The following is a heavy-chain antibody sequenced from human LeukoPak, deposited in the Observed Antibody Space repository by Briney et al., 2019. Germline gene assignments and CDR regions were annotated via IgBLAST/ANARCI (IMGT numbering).Heavy chain of an antibody. CDR1: GYTFTGSY. D-gene: IGHD1-20*01. Sequence: ASVKVSCKASGYTFTGSYMHWVRQAPGQGLEWMGIINPSGGSTSYAQKFQGRVTMTRDMSTSTVYMELSSLRSEGTAVYYCARGYNWNDLYYYYMDVWGKGTTVTVSS. CDR2: INPSGGST. V-gene: IGHV1-46*01. CDR3: ARGYNWNDLYYYYMDV. J-gene: IGHJ6*03.